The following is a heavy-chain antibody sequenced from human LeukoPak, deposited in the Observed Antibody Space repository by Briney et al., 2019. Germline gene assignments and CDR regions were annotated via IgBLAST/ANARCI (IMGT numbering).Heavy chain of an antibody. CDR3: ARRSDRFDY. D-gene: IGHD3-3*01. CDR2: IYYSGGT. J-gene: IGHJ4*02. Sequence: SETLSLTCTVSGGSISSYYWSWIRQPPRKGLEWIGYIYYSGGTDYNPSLKSRVTISVDTSKNQFSLKLTAETAADTAVYYCARRSDRFDYWGQGTLVTVSS. V-gene: IGHV4-59*08. CDR1: GGSISSYY.